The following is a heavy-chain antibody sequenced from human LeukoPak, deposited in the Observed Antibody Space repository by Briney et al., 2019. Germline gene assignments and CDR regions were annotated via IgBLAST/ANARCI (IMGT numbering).Heavy chain of an antibody. J-gene: IGHJ4*02. CDR3: ARHKWNLYYFDY. CDR1: GGSISSYY. Sequence: SETLSLTCTVSGGSISSYYWSWIRQPPGKGLVWIGYIYYSGSTNYNPSLKSRVTISVDTSKNQFSLKLSSVTAADTAVYYCARHKWNLYYFDYWGQGTLVTVSS. V-gene: IGHV4-59*08. D-gene: IGHD1-20*01. CDR2: IYYSGST.